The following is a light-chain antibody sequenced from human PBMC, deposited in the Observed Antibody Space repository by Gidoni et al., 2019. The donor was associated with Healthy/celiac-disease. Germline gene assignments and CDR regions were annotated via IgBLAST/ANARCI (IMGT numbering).Light chain of an antibody. Sequence: ELVLTQSPATLSLSPGERATLPCRASQSVSSYLAWYQQNPGQAPRLLIYDASNRATGIPARFSGSGSGTDFTLTISSLEPEDFAVYYCQQRSNWPRSITFGQGTRLGLN. CDR2: DAS. CDR1: QSVSSY. V-gene: IGKV3-11*01. CDR3: QQRSNWPRSIT. J-gene: IGKJ5*01.